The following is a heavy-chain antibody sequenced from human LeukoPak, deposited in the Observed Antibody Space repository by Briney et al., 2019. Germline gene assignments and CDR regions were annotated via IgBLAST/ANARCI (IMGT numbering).Heavy chain of an antibody. CDR3: ARDLSAAYDF. CDR2: LVYDERN. V-gene: IGHV3-33*01. D-gene: IGHD2-21*01. J-gene: IGHJ4*02. Sequence: GGSLRLSCAASGFPFSSYGMHWVRQAPGKGLEWVARLVYDERNDYADSVKGRFTISRDNSKNTLYLQMDNLRVDDTAVYYCARDLSAAYDFWGQRILVTVSS. CDR1: GFPFSSYG.